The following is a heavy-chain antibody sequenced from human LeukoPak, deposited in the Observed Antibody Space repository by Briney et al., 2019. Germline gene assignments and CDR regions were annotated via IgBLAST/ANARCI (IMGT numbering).Heavy chain of an antibody. V-gene: IGHV3-30*02. CDR3: AKDPPSYYYDSSDNWFDP. D-gene: IGHD3-22*01. J-gene: IGHJ5*02. CDR2: IRYDGSNK. Sequence: PGGSLRLSCAASGFTFSSYGMHWARQAPGKGLEWVAFIRYDGSNKYYADSVKGRFTISRDNSKNTLYLQMNSLRAEDTAVYYCAKDPPSYYYDSSDNWFDPWGQGTLVTVSS. CDR1: GFTFSSYG.